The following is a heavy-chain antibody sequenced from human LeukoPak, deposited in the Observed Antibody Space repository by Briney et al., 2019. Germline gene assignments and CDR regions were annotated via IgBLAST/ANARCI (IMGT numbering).Heavy chain of an antibody. Sequence: GGSLRLSCVVSGLTFSDYWMTWVRQAPGKGLEWVANMKEDGREIYYADSVKGRFTISRDNTKSSLYLQMDGLRAEDTAVYYCAASFDFWGRGTLVSVSS. CDR3: AASFDF. CDR1: GLTFSDYW. CDR2: MKEDGREI. V-gene: IGHV3-7*01. J-gene: IGHJ4*02.